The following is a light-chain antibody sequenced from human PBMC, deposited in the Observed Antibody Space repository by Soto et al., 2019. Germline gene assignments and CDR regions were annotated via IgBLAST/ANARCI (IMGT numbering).Light chain of an antibody. J-gene: IGKJ1*01. CDR2: GAS. CDR1: QSVSSN. Sequence: EIVMTQSPATLSVSPGERATLSCRASQSVSSNLAWYQQKPGQAPRLLIYGASTRATGIPDRFSGSGSGTEFILTISSLQSEDFAVYYCQQYNNWPRTFGQGTKVDIK. V-gene: IGKV3-15*01. CDR3: QQYNNWPRT.